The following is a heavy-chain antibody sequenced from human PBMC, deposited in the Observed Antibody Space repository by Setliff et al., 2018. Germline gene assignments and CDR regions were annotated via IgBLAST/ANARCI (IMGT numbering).Heavy chain of an antibody. CDR3: VRDRTAYSYGLDV. CDR2: IHHNGNT. CDR1: GGSISPYF. Sequence: SETLSLTCTVSGGSISPYFWSWIRQPPGKGLEWIGYIHHNGNTNFNPSLKTRLTMSVDTSKNQFALNLRSVTAADTAVYYCVRDRTAYSYGLDVWGQGTTVTVSS. J-gene: IGHJ6*02. D-gene: IGHD5-18*01. V-gene: IGHV4-59*01.